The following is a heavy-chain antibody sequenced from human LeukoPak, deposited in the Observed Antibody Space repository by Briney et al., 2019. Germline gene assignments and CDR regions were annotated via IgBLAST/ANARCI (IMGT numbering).Heavy chain of an antibody. CDR2: INTDGSST. V-gene: IGHV3-74*01. D-gene: IGHD6-6*01. CDR1: GFTFSSYW. Sequence: PGGSVRLCCAASGFTFSSYWMHWVRQAPGKGLVWVSRINTDGSSTSYADSVKGRFTISRDNAKNTLYLQMNSLRAEDTAVYYCAREKQLYRAVDYWGQGTLVTVSS. J-gene: IGHJ4*02. CDR3: AREKQLYRAVDY.